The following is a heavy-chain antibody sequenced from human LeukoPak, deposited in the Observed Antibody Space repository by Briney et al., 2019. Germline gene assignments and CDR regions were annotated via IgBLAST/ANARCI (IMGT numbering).Heavy chain of an antibody. CDR1: GYTFTNHS. CDR3: ARRSMVQHLDV. D-gene: IGHD3-10*01. J-gene: IGHJ6*04. CDR2: IDTNTGNP. Sequence: ASVKVSCKASGYTFTNHSINWVRPAPGQGLEYMGWIDTNTGNPTYAQAFTGRIVFSLDTSVSTAYLDIRSLKAEDTAVYFCARRSMVQHLDVWGKGTTVIVSS. V-gene: IGHV7-4-1*02.